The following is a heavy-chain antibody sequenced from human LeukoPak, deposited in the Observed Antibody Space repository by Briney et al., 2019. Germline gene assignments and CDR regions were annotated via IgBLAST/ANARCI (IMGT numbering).Heavy chain of an antibody. J-gene: IGHJ2*01. Sequence: SETLSLTCAVYGGSFSGYYWSWIRQPPGKGLEWIGEINHSGSTNYNPSLKSRVTISVDTSKNQFSLKLSSVTAADTAVYYCARRSREGYYDSSGYYYDYWYFDLWGRGTLVTVSS. D-gene: IGHD3-22*01. V-gene: IGHV4-34*01. CDR3: ARRSREGYYDSSGYYYDYWYFDL. CDR2: INHSGST. CDR1: GGSFSGYY.